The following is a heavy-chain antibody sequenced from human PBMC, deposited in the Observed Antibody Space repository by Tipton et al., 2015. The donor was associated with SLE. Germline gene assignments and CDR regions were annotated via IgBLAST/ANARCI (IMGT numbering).Heavy chain of an antibody. D-gene: IGHD2-21*01. Sequence: QSGAEVKKPGASVKVSCKASGHTFSDYFIHWVRQAPGQGLEWMAWINPKSGGTKYAQKFQGRVTMTRDTSVSTVYMEVSWLRSDDTAVYYCAREGTYGGGDCYSWDIWGQGTMVTVSA. CDR1: GHTFSDYF. V-gene: IGHV1-2*02. J-gene: IGHJ3*02. CDR3: AREGTYGGGDCYSWDI. CDR2: INPKSGGT.